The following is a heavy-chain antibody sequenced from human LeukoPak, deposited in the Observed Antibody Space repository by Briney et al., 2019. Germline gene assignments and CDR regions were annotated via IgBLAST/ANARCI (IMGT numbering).Heavy chain of an antibody. D-gene: IGHD2-8*01. J-gene: IGHJ4*02. Sequence: ASVKVSCKASGDTFNTYSFSWVRQAPGQGLEWMGGIVPILKTPNYPQKFQGRVTITADESTRTVYMELTSLKSEDTAIYYCANIMGMAPLDHWGQGTLVTVS. CDR3: ANIMGMAPLDH. V-gene: IGHV1-69*13. CDR1: GDTFNTYS. CDR2: IVPILKTP.